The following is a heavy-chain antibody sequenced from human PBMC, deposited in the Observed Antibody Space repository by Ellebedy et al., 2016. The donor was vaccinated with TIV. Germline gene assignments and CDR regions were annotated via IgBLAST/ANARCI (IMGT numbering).Heavy chain of an antibody. CDR2: ITDSGGNT. CDR3: AKVQRLGTATY. D-gene: IGHD2-15*01. J-gene: IGHJ4*02. V-gene: IGHV3-23*01. CDR1: GFTFSNAW. Sequence: GGSLRLSCAASGFTFSNAWMSWVRQAPGQGLEWVSLITDSGGNTYYADSLKGRFTISRDNSKNTLYLQMNGLRAEDSAVYYCAKVQRLGTATYWGQGTLVTVSS.